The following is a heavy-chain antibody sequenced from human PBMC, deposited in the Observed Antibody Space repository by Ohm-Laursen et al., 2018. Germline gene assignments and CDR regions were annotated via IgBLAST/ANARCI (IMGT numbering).Heavy chain of an antibody. V-gene: IGHV4-59*12. Sequence: SDTLSLTCTVSGGSISSYYWSWVRQPPGKGLEWIGYIYYSGITKYNPSFNSRVTISVDTSQNQFSLKLSSVTAADTAVYYCARGRGTYSLGAFDIWGQGTMVTVSS. J-gene: IGHJ3*02. CDR2: IYYSGIT. CDR1: GGSISSYY. D-gene: IGHD1-26*01. CDR3: ARGRGTYSLGAFDI.